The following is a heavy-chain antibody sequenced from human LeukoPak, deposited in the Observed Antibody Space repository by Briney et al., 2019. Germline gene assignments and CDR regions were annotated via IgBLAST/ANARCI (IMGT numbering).Heavy chain of an antibody. CDR2: IYHSGST. Sequence: PSETLSLTCTVSGYSISSGYYWGWIRQPPGKGLEWIGSIYHSGSTYYNPSLKSRVTISVDTSKNQLSLKLSSVTAADTAVYYCASPYLGYWGQGTLVTVSS. V-gene: IGHV4-38-2*02. CDR3: ASPYLGY. D-gene: IGHD3-16*01. J-gene: IGHJ4*02. CDR1: GYSISSGYY.